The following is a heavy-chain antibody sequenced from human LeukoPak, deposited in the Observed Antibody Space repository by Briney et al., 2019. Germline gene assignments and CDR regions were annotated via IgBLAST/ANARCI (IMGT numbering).Heavy chain of an antibody. Sequence: GGSLRLSCAASGFTVGTNYMSWVRQAPGKGLEWVSVMYSGGSTYYADSVKGRFTISRDNSKNTLYLQMNSLGADDTAVYYCARDVSLKLWFAYWGQGTLVTVSS. CDR2: MYSGGST. V-gene: IGHV3-53*01. J-gene: IGHJ4*02. D-gene: IGHD2/OR15-2a*01. CDR3: ARDVSLKLWFAY. CDR1: GFTVGTNY.